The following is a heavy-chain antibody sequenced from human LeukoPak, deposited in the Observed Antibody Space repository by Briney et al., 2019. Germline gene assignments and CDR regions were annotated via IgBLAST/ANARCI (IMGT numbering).Heavy chain of an antibody. Sequence: SETLSLTCAVSGGSISRGDYYWSWIRQPPGKGLEWIGYIYYSGSTYYNPSLKSRVTISVDTSKNQFSLKLSSVTAADTAVYYCTRYSGYEYFDYWGQGTLVTVSS. CDR3: TRYSGYEYFDY. CDR2: IYYSGST. CDR1: GGSISRGDYY. J-gene: IGHJ4*02. D-gene: IGHD5-12*01. V-gene: IGHV4-30-4*01.